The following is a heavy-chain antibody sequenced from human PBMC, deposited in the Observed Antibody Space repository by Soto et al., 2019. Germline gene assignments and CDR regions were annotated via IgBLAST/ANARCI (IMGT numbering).Heavy chain of an antibody. CDR1: GGSISSSSYY. CDR2: IYYSGST. D-gene: IGHD2-8*02. CDR3: ARDKITGLFDY. Sequence: SETLSLTCTVSGGSISSSSYYWVWIRQPPGKGLEWIGSIYYSGSTCYNPSLKSRVTISVDTSKNQFSLKLSSVTAADTAVYYCARDKITGLFDYWGQGTLVTVSS. J-gene: IGHJ4*02. V-gene: IGHV4-39*02.